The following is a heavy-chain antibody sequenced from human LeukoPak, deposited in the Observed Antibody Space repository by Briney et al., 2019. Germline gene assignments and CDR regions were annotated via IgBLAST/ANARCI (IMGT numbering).Heavy chain of an antibody. J-gene: IGHJ6*03. Sequence: ASVKVSCKASGGTFSSYAISWVRQAPGQGLEWMGGIIPIFGTANYAQKFQGRVTITADESTSTAYMELSSLRSEDTAVYYCARVGDFDWLPYYYYMDVWGKGTTVTVSS. D-gene: IGHD3-9*01. CDR1: GGTFSSYA. CDR3: ARVGDFDWLPYYYYMDV. V-gene: IGHV1-69*13. CDR2: IIPIFGTA.